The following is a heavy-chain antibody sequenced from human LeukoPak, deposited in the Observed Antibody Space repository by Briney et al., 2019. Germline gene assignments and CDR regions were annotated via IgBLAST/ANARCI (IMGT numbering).Heavy chain of an antibody. CDR3: ARVQVPYYYYYMDV. V-gene: IGHV3-20*04. J-gene: IGHJ6*03. CDR1: GFTFDDYG. Sequence: GGSLRLSCAASGFTFDDYGMSWVRQAPGKGLEWVSGINWNGGSTGYADSVKGRFTISRDNAKNSLYLQMNSLRAEDTALYYCARVQVPYYYYYMDVWGKGTTVTVSS. CDR2: INWNGGST.